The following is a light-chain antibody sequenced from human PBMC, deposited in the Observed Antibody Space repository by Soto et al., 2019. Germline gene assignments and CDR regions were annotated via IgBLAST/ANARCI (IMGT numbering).Light chain of an antibody. J-gene: IGKJ4*01. V-gene: IGKV3-15*01. Sequence: ETVLTQSPATLSLSPGENAILSCRASQSISNLAWYQQKPGQAPRLLIYAASTRATGIPVRFSGSGSGTKFTLSISSLQSEDFAVYYCQQYNNWPPLTFGGGTKVDIK. CDR3: QQYNNWPPLT. CDR1: QSISN. CDR2: AAS.